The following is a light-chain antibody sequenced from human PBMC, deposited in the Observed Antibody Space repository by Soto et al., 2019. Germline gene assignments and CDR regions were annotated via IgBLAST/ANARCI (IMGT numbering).Light chain of an antibody. Sequence: QSVLTQSSSASASLGSSVKLTCTLSSGHSSYVIAWHQQQPGKAPRYLMKLKGSGSYNKGSGVPDRFSGSSSGADRYLTISNLQFEDEADYYCETWDSNTPRVFGGGTKLTV. CDR3: ETWDSNTPRV. CDR1: SGHSSYV. V-gene: IGLV4-60*02. J-gene: IGLJ3*02. CDR2: LKGSGSY.